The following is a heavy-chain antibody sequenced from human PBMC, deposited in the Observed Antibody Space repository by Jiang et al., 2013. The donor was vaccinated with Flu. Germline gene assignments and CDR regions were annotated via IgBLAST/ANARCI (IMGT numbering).Heavy chain of an antibody. Sequence: QTLSLTCAISGDSVSSNSAAWNWIRQSPSRGLEWLGRTYYRSKWYNDYAVSVKSRVSIHADSSKNHFSLHLDSVTPEDTAVYYCARDPRCGSTDCFMGWFDPWGQGTLVTVSS. CDR1: GDSVSSNSAA. J-gene: IGHJ5*02. CDR3: ARDPRCGSTDCFMGWFDP. V-gene: IGHV6-1*01. CDR2: TYYRSKWYN. D-gene: IGHD2-2*01.